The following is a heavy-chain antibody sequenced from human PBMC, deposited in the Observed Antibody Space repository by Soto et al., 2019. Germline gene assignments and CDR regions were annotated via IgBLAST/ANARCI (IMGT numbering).Heavy chain of an antibody. CDR3: AREHPYGDYGEGAFDI. J-gene: IGHJ3*02. CDR1: GYTFTSYG. Sequence: QVPLVQSGAEVKKPGASVKVSCKASGYTFTSYGISWVRQAPGQGLEWMGWISAYNGNTNYAQKLQGRVTMTTDTSTSTAYMELRSLRSDDTVVYYCAREHPYGDYGEGAFDIWGQGTMVTVSS. D-gene: IGHD4-17*01. V-gene: IGHV1-18*01. CDR2: ISAYNGNT.